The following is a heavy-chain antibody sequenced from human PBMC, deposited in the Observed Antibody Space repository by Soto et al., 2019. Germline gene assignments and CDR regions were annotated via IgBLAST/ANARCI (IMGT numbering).Heavy chain of an antibody. CDR1: GGTFSSYA. V-gene: IGHV1-69*01. Sequence: QVQLVQSGAEVKKPGSSVKVSCKASGGTFSSYAISWVRQAPGQGLEWMGGIIPIFGTANYAQKFQGRVTITADESTSTAYMERSSLRAEDTAVYYWARVGDRVGESRSYWYFDLWGRGTLVTVSS. D-gene: IGHD3-16*01. J-gene: IGHJ2*01. CDR3: ARVGDRVGESRSYWYFDL. CDR2: IIPIFGTA.